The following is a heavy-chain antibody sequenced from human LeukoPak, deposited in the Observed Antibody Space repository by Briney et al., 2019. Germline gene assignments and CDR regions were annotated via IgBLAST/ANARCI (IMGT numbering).Heavy chain of an antibody. CDR2: ISFSSSTI. J-gene: IGHJ4*02. CDR3: ARVDGNWDYGVDY. CDR1: GLTFSTNS. D-gene: IGHD1-7*01. V-gene: IGHV3-48*01. Sequence: GGSLRLSCAAAGLTFSTNSMNWVRQTPGKGLEWVSYISFSSSTIYYADSVKGRFTISRDNAKNSLYLQMNSLRAEDTAVYYCARVDGNWDYGVDYWGQGTLVTVSS.